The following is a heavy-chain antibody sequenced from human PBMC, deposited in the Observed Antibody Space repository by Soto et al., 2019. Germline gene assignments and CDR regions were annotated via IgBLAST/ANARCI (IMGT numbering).Heavy chain of an antibody. V-gene: IGHV4-61*05. J-gene: IGHJ4*02. Sequence: PSETLSLTCTFSGGSISSSSYYWGWIRQPPGKGLEWIGYIYYSGSTNYNPSLKSRVTISVDTSKNQLSLKLSSVTAADTAVYYCARVGYCGGDCSFPDYWGQGTLVTVSS. CDR3: ARVGYCGGDCSFPDY. D-gene: IGHD2-21*02. CDR1: GGSISSSSYY. CDR2: IYYSGST.